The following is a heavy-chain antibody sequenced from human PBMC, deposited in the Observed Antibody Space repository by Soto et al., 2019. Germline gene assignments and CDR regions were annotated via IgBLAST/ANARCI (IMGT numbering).Heavy chain of an antibody. CDR1: GGSVNSAGYS. J-gene: IGHJ3*01. V-gene: IGHV4-30-2*01. CDR3: ASVPIYYDSSGYYHYGTFDL. CDR2: IYHSGST. Sequence: QLQLQESGSGLVKPSQTLSLTCAVSGGSVNSAGYSWSWIRQPPGKGLEGVGYIYHSGSTYYTPSLTGRATISPDRSNNHFPLTLSSVTAASTAVYYCASVPIYYDSSGYYHYGTFDLWSQGTMVTVSS. D-gene: IGHD3-22*01.